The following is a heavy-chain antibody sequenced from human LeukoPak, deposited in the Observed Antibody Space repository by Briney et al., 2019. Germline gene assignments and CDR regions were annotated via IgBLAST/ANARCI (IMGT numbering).Heavy chain of an antibody. CDR2: IGGSNRNT. Sequence: ASVKVSFKTSGYALIRFGITWVRQAPGQGLEWLGWIGGSNRNTKFAQKVQGRGTLTTDTSTSTGFMALRSLRSDDTAVYYCARDPDSHLYGGRFDSWGQGTLVIASS. J-gene: IGHJ4*02. CDR3: ARDPDSHLYGGRFDS. V-gene: IGHV1-18*01. CDR1: GYALIRFG. D-gene: IGHD4-17*01.